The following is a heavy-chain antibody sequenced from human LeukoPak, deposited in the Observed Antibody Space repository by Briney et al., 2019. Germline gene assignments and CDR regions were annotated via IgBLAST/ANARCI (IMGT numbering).Heavy chain of an antibody. D-gene: IGHD2-2*01. Sequence: GASVKVSCKASGGTFISYAISWVRQAPGQGLEWMGGIIPIFGTANYAQKFQGRVTTTADESTSTAYMELSSLRSEDTAVYYCTIPAARGDYWGQGTLVTVSS. CDR2: IIPIFGTA. CDR3: TIPAARGDY. V-gene: IGHV1-69*13. J-gene: IGHJ4*02. CDR1: GGTFISYA.